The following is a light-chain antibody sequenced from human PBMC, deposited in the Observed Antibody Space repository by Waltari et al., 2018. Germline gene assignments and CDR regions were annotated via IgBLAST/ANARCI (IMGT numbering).Light chain of an antibody. J-gene: IGKJ4*01. V-gene: IGKV1-9*01. CDR2: GAS. Sequence: IQLTKSPSSLSASVGDKTTITCRASEGISTYLAWSQQQPGKAPKLLIYGASTLQSGVPSRFSGSGSGTDFTLTISSLQPGDFATYYCQQLDKYPLTFGGGTKVEIK. CDR3: QQLDKYPLT. CDR1: EGISTY.